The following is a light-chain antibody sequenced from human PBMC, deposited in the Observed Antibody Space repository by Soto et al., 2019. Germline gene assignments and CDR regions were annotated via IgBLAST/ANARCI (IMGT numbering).Light chain of an antibody. CDR2: AAS. CDR3: QHYASSPPGFT. J-gene: IGKJ3*01. CDR1: QRVSSTY. V-gene: IGKV3-20*01. Sequence: EIVLTQSPGTLSLFPGERATLSCRASQRVSSTYFAWYRQKPGQPTRLLIYAASKRTTGIPDRVSGSGAGTDFTLTINRLELEDFAVYYCQHYASSPPGFTFGPGTTVDIK.